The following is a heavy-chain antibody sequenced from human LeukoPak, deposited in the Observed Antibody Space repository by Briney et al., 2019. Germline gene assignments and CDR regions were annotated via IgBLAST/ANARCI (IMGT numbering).Heavy chain of an antibody. CDR1: GFTFSSYG. Sequence: GGSLRLSCAASGFTFSSYGMHWVRQAPGKGLEWVAVIWYDGSNKYYADSVKGRFTISRDNSKNTLYLQMNSLRAEDTAVYYCARGRGSDYGDYFDYWGQGTLVTVSS. CDR2: IWYDGSNK. V-gene: IGHV3-33*01. D-gene: IGHD4-17*01. CDR3: ARGRGSDYGDYFDY. J-gene: IGHJ4*02.